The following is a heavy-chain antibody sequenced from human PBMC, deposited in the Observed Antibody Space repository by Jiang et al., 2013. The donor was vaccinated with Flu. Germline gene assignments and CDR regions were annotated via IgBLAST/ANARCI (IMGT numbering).Heavy chain of an antibody. J-gene: IGHJ4*02. D-gene: IGHD2-15*01. Sequence: TLSLTCTVSGDSISSVGYVLGLDPPAPRKGLEWIGTIYYTGSTYYNPSLESRVTISVDTSKKQFSLKLSSVTAADTAVYYCARHEWGSYSCFDYWGQGTLVTVSS. CDR2: IYYTGST. CDR3: ARHEWGSYSCFDY. V-gene: IGHV4-39*01. CDR1: GDSISSVGYV.